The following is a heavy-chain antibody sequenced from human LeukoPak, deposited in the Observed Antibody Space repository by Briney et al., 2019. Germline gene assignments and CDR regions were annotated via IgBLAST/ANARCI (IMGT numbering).Heavy chain of an antibody. CDR2: IWYDGSNK. D-gene: IGHD3-9*01. Sequence: GGSLRLSCAASGFMFSSNWMSWVRLAPGKGLEWVAVIWYDGSNKYYADSVKGRFTISRDNSKNTLYLQMNSLRAEDTAVYYCARDQKRYFDWFRPDILYYYGMDVWGQGTTVIVSS. J-gene: IGHJ6*02. V-gene: IGHV3-33*08. CDR3: ARDQKRYFDWFRPDILYYYGMDV. CDR1: GFMFSSNW.